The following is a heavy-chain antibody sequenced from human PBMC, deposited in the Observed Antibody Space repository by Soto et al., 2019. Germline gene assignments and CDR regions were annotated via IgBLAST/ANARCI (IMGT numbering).Heavy chain of an antibody. J-gene: IGHJ6*02. D-gene: IGHD6-13*01. V-gene: IGHV1-69*02. CDR3: ARVRAAAAYGMDV. CDR2: IIPILGIA. Sequence: QVQLVQSGAEVKKPGSSVKVSCKASGGTFSSYTISWVRQAPGQGLEWMGRIIPILGIANYTQKFQGRVTITADKSTSTAYMELSSLRSEDTAVYYCARVRAAAAYGMDVWGQGTTVTVSS. CDR1: GGTFSSYT.